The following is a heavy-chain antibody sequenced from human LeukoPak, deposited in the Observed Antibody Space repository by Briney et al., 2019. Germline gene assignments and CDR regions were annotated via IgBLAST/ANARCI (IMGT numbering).Heavy chain of an antibody. J-gene: IGHJ3*02. V-gene: IGHV1-2*02. CDR2: INPNSGGI. CDR3: ARDLIPTLYAFDI. D-gene: IGHD2-2*01. CDR1: GYTFTGCY. Sequence: ASVKVSCKASGYTFTGCYMHWVRQAPGQGLEWMGWINPNSGGINYAQKFQGRVTMTRDTSISTAYMELSRLRSDDTAVYYCARDLIPTLYAFDIWGQGTMVTVSS.